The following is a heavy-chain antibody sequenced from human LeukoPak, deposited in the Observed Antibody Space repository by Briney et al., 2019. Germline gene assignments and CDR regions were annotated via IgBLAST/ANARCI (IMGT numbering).Heavy chain of an antibody. D-gene: IGHD3-22*01. CDR2: IKSKTDGGTT. J-gene: IGHJ4*02. V-gene: IGHV3-15*01. CDR1: GFTFSNAW. Sequence: GGSLRLSCAASGFTFSNAWMSWVRQAPGKGLEWVGRIKSKTDGGTTDYAAPVKGRSTISRDDSKNTLYLQMNSLKTEDTAVYYCTTDQYYYDSSGYYSADYWGQGTLVTVSS. CDR3: TTDQYYYDSSGYYSADY.